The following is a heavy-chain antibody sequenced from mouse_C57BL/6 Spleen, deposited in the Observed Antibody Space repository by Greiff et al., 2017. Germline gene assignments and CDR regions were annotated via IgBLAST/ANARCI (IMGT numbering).Heavy chain of an antibody. CDR1: GYTFTDYE. CDR3: TRGVYRMGY. D-gene: IGHD2-1*01. CDR2: IDPETGGT. V-gene: IGHV1-15*01. J-gene: IGHJ4*01. Sequence: QVQLKESGAELVRPGASVTLSCKASGYTFTDYEMHWVKQTPVHGLEWIGAIDPETGGTAYNQKFKGKAILTADKSSSTAYMELRSLTSEDSAVYYCTRGVYRMGYWGQGTSVTVSS.